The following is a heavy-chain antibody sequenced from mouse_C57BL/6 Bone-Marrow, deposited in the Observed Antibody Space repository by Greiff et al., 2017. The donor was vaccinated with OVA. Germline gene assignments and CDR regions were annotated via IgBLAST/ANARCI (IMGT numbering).Heavy chain of an antibody. CDR1: GYTFTSYT. CDR3: ARRAYGSSSLDY. CDR2: INPSSGYT. V-gene: IGHV1-4*01. J-gene: IGHJ2*01. D-gene: IGHD1-1*01. Sequence: QVQLKQSGAELARPGASVKMSCKASGYTFTSYTMHWVKQRPGQGLEWIGYINPSSGYTKYNQKFKDKATLTADKSSSTAYMQLSSLTSEDSAVYYCARRAYGSSSLDYWGQGTTLTVSS.